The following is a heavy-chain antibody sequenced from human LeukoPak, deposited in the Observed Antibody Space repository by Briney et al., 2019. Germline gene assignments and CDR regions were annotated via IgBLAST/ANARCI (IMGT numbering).Heavy chain of an antibody. CDR1: GFAFSSYW. D-gene: IGHD1-14*01. J-gene: IGHJ6*03. CDR3: ARVYRLGYYYYYYMDV. V-gene: IGHV3-74*01. CDR2: INSDGSST. Sequence: GGSLRLSCAASGFAFSSYWMHWVRQAPGKGLVWVSRINSDGSSTSYADSVKGRFTISRDNAKNTLYLQMNSLRAEDTAVYYCARVYRLGYYYYYYMDVWGKGTTVTVSS.